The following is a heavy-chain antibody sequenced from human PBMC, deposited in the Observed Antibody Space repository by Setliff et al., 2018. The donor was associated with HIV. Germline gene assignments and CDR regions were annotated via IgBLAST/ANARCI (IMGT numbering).Heavy chain of an antibody. D-gene: IGHD3-9*01. CDR3: AKGGGLSFRYHDWFVKI. CDR1: GDKYNNYW. J-gene: IGHJ3*02. V-gene: IGHV5-51*01. CDR2: IYPSDSDT. Sequence: PGESLKISCQDSGDKYNNYWLGWVRQMPGEGLEWIGVIYPSDSDTRYSPPFKGQVTISADKSINTAYLQWSGLRASDTAMYYCAKGGGLSFRYHDWFVKIWGQGTLVTVSS.